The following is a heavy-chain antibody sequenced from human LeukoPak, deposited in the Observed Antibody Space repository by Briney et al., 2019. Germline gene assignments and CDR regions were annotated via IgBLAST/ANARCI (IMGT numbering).Heavy chain of an antibody. CDR2: TGNKANSYTT. CDR3: AREAASIVATIEAAFDI. V-gene: IGHV3-72*01. D-gene: IGHD5-12*01. J-gene: IGHJ3*02. CDR1: GFTFSDHY. Sequence: GGSLRLSCAASGFTFSDHYMDWVRQAPGKGLEWVGRTGNKANSYTTESAASVKGRFTISREDSKNSLYLQMSSLKTEDTAVYYCAREAASIVATIEAAFDIWGQGTMVTVSS.